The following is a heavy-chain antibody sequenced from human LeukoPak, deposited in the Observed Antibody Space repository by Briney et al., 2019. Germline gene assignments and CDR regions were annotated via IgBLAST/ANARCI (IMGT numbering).Heavy chain of an antibody. CDR2: IYTSGST. V-gene: IGHV4-4*07. CDR3: ARGVYRAPYNWFDP. Sequence: SETLSLTCTVSGGSISSYYWSWIRQPAGKGLEWIGRIYTSGSTNYNPSLKSRVTISVDTSKNQFSLKLSSVTAADTAVYYCARGVYRAPYNWFDPWGQGTLVTVSS. D-gene: IGHD1-26*01. CDR1: GGSISSYY. J-gene: IGHJ5*02.